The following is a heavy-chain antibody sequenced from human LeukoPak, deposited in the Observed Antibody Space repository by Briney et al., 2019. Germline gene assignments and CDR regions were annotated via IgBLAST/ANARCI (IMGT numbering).Heavy chain of an antibody. CDR2: IYYSGST. CDR3: VTVTTFFVDY. CDR1: GGSISSSSYY. J-gene: IGHJ4*02. V-gene: IGHV4-39*01. Sequence: SETLSLTCTVSGGSISSSSYYWGWIRQPPGKGLEWIGSIYYSGSTYYNPSLKSRVTISVDTSKNQFSLKLSSVTAADTAVYYCVTVTTFFVDYWGQGTLVTVSS. D-gene: IGHD4-17*01.